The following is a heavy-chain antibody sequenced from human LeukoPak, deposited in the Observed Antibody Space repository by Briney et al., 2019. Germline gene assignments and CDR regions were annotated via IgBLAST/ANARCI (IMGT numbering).Heavy chain of an antibody. J-gene: IGHJ4*02. V-gene: IGHV1-2*02. Sequence: ASVKVSCKASGYTFTGYYMHWVRQAPGQGLEWMGWINPNSGGTNYAQKFQGRVTMTRDTSISTAYMELSRLGSDDTAVYYCARVSIVVVTAILGYWGQGTLVTVSP. D-gene: IGHD2-21*02. CDR3: ARVSIVVVTAILGY. CDR1: GYTFTGYY. CDR2: INPNSGGT.